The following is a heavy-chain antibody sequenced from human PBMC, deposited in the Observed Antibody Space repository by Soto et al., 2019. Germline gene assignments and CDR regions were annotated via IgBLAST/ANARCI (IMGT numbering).Heavy chain of an antibody. CDR1: GGTFSSYA. Sequence: QVQLVQSGAEVKKPGSSVKVSCKASGGTFSSYAISWVRQAPGQGLEWMGGIIPIFGTANYAQKFQGRVTSTADESTSTAYMELSSLRSEDTAVYYCARDSPTHGDSSRYGMDVWGQGTTVTVSS. CDR2: IIPIFGTA. CDR3: ARDSPTHGDSSRYGMDV. D-gene: IGHD6-13*01. J-gene: IGHJ6*02. V-gene: IGHV1-69*01.